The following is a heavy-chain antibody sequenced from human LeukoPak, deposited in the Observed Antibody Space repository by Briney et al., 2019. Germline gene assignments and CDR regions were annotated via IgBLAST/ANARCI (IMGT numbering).Heavy chain of an antibody. V-gene: IGHV4-34*01. CDR1: GGSFSGYY. J-gene: IGHJ4*02. CDR2: INHSGST. D-gene: IGHD4-23*01. Sequence: PSETLSLTCAVYGGSFSGYYRSWIRQPPGKGLEWIGEINHSGSTNYNPSLKSRVTISVDTSKNQFSLKLSSVTAADTAVYYCARFDGTTVVTDYWGQGTLVTVSS. CDR3: ARFDGTTVVTDY.